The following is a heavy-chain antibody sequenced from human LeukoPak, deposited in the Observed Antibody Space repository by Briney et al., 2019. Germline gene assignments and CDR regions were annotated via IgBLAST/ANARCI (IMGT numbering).Heavy chain of an antibody. J-gene: IGHJ5*02. CDR3: ARDLYSGSQGWFDP. D-gene: IGHD1-26*01. CDR1: GFTFSSYS. CDR2: ISSSSSYI. Sequence: GGSLRLSCAASGFTFSSYSMNWVRQAPGKGLEWVSTISSSSSYIYYADSVKGRFTISRDNAKNSLYLQMNSLRAEDTAVYYCARDLYSGSQGWFDPWGQGTLITVSS. V-gene: IGHV3-21*01.